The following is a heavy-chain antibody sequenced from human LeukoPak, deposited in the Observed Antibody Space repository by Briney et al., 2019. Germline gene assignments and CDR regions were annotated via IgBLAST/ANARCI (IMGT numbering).Heavy chain of an antibody. CDR1: GFTFSSYE. D-gene: IGHD2-15*01. CDR2: ISSSGSTI. J-gene: IGHJ4*02. V-gene: IGHV3-48*03. CDR3: AKGEGYCSGGSCYSVY. Sequence: PGGSLRLSCAASGFTFSSYEMNWVRQAPGKGLEWVSYISSSGSTIYYADSVKGRFTISRDNAKNSLYLQMNSLRAEDTAVYYCAKGEGYCSGGSCYSVYWGQGTLVTVSS.